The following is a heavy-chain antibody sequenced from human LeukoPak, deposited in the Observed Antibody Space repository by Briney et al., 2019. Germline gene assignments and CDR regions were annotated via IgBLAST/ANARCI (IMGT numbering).Heavy chain of an antibody. CDR3: ARTLSGSSSSFDY. CDR2: TYYRSKWYN. V-gene: IGHV6-1*01. Sequence: SQTLSLTCAISGDSVSSNNGAWNWIRQSPSRGLEWLGRTYYRSKWYNEYAILVKSRISIKPDTSKNLFSLQLNSVSPEDTAVYYCARTLSGSSSSFDYWGQGTLATVPS. J-gene: IGHJ4*02. CDR1: GDSVSSNNGA. D-gene: IGHD6-6*01.